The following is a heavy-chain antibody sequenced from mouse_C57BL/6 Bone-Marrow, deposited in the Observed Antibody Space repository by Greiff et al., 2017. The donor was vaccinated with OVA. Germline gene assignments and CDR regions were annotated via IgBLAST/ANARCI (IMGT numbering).Heavy chain of an antibody. D-gene: IGHD2-12*01. V-gene: IGHV5-15*01. CDR1: GFTFSDYG. CDR3: ASYSEDYYAMDY. Sequence: EVKLQESGGGLVQPGGSLKLSCAASGFTFSDYGMAWVRQAPRKGPEWVAFISNLAYSIYYADTVTGRFTISRENAKNTLYLEMSSLRSEDTAMYYCASYSEDYYAMDYWGQGTSVTVSS. CDR2: ISNLAYSI. J-gene: IGHJ4*01.